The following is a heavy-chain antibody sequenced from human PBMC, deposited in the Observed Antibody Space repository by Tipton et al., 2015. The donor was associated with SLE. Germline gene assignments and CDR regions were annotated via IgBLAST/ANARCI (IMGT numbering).Heavy chain of an antibody. Sequence: TLSLTCTVSGGSISTSSYYWAWIRQPPGKGLECIGNINYSGTTSYNPSLKRRVTVSVDTSKNQFSLNLSSVTAADTAVYYCARARRQPRGYYYYYMDVWGKGTTVTVSS. CDR2: INYSGTT. V-gene: IGHV4-39*07. CDR3: ARARRQPRGYYYYYMDV. CDR1: GGSISTSSYY. J-gene: IGHJ6*03.